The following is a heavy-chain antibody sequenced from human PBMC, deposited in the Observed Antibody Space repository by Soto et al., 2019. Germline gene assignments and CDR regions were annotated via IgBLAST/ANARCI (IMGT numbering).Heavy chain of an antibody. CDR2: ISSSSNTI. D-gene: IGHD4-17*01. J-gene: IGHJ4*02. V-gene: IGHV3-48*02. Sequence: EVQLVESGGGLVQPGGSLRLSCAASGFTFSTYSMNWVRQAPGKGLEWVSYISSSSNTIYYADSVKGRFTISRDNAKNSLYLQMNSLRDDDTAVYYCARRAATIDYWGQGTLVTVSS. CDR3: ARRAATIDY. CDR1: GFTFSTYS.